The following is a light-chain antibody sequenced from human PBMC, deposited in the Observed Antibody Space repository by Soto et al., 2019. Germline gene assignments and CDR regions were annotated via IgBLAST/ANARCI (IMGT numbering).Light chain of an antibody. Sequence: EVELTQSPGTLSLSPGGRATLSCRASQSVSSSFLAWYQQKPGQAPRLLIYGASSRATGIPDRFSGSGSGTDFTLTINRLEPEDFAVYYCQQYGSSPALTFGGGTKVEIK. V-gene: IGKV3-20*01. CDR2: GAS. CDR1: QSVSSSF. J-gene: IGKJ4*01. CDR3: QQYGSSPALT.